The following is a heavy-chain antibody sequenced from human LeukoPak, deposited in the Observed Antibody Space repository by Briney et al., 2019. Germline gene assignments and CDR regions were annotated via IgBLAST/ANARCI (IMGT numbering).Heavy chain of an antibody. Sequence: GGSLRLSCAAAGFIVSSNYMSWVRQAPGKGLEWVSVIYSGGSTYYADSVKGRFTISRDISKNTLYLQMSSLRAEDTAVYYCARAESSGYQRQFDYWGQGTLVTVSS. CDR3: ARAESSGYQRQFDY. CDR2: IYSGGST. J-gene: IGHJ4*02. D-gene: IGHD3-22*01. V-gene: IGHV3-53*01. CDR1: GFIVSSNY.